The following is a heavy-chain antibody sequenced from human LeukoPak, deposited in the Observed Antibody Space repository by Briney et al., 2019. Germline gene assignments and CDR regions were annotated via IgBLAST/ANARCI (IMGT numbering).Heavy chain of an antibody. CDR3: ASVYQHGMDV. CDR1: GGTFSSYA. Sequence: SVKVSCKASGGTFSSYAISWVRQAPGQGLEWMGGIIPIFGTANYAQKFQGRVTMTRDTSTSTVSMELSSLRSDDTAVYYCASVYQHGMDVWGQGTTVTVSS. D-gene: IGHD2-2*01. CDR2: IIPIFGTA. V-gene: IGHV1-69*05. J-gene: IGHJ6*02.